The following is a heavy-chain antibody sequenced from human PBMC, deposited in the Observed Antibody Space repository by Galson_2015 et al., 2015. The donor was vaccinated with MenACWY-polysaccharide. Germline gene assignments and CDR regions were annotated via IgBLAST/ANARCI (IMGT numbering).Heavy chain of an antibody. Sequence: SLRLSCAASGFTFSNYWMTWVRQAPGKGLEWMANIKKDGSEKYYVDSVKGRFTISRDNALYLQMNSLRAEDTAVYFCARGHYGMDVWGQGTTVTVSS. J-gene: IGHJ6*02. CDR2: IKKDGSEK. V-gene: IGHV3-7*01. CDR3: ARGHYGMDV. CDR1: GFTFSNYW.